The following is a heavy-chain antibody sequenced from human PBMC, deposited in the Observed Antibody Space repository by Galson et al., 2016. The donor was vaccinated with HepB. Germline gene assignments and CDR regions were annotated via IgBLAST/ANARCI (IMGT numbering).Heavy chain of an antibody. J-gene: IGHJ4*02. CDR2: ISYDGRT. CDR1: GGSISSSF. D-gene: IGHD2-8*02. Sequence: SLTCTVSGGSISSSFWTWIRQPPGKPLEWIGYISYDGRTNYNPSLNSRVTISADTSNNQFSLRLTSMTAADTAVYYCASRPGGASVYYGVFGYWGQGALVTVSS. V-gene: IGHV4-59*12. CDR3: ASRPGGASVYYGVFGY.